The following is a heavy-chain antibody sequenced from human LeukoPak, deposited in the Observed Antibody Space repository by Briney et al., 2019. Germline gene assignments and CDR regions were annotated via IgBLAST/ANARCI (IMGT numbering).Heavy chain of an antibody. CDR3: ALTYYFDSSGLVAFDI. J-gene: IGHJ3*02. D-gene: IGHD3-22*01. V-gene: IGHV1-18*01. Sequence: ASAKVSCKASGYTFTSYAMNWVRQAPGQGLEWMGWISVYNGKTNYAQKLQGRVALTTDTSADTAYMELRSLRSDDTAVYYCALTYYFDSSGLVAFDIWGQGTMVTVSS. CDR2: ISVYNGKT. CDR1: GYTFTSYA.